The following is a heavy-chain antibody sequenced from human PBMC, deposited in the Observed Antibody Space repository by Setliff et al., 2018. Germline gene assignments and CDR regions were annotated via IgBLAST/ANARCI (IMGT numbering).Heavy chain of an antibody. V-gene: IGHV4-34*01. CDR3: ARGRNIAARLLDS. CDR1: GGTFSDYY. CDR2: INHSGST. D-gene: IGHD6-6*01. Sequence: ETLSLTCAAYGGTFSDYYWTWIRQPPGKGLEWIGEINHSGSTNYNPSLRSRVTISVDTSKNQFSLKLSSVTAADRAVYYCARGRNIAARLLDSWGQGTLVTVSS. J-gene: IGHJ4*02.